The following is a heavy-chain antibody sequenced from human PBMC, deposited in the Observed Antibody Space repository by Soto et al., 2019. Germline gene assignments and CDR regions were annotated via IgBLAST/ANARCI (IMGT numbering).Heavy chain of an antibody. V-gene: IGHV1-3*01. D-gene: IGHD2-2*01. CDR1: GYTFTSYA. CDR3: AREEIVVVPAVMGYYYYYYGMDV. Sequence: ASVKVSCKASGYTFTSYAMHWVRQAPGQRLEWMGWIDAGNGNTKYSQKFQGRVTITRDTSAGTAYMELSSLRSEDTAVYYCAREEIVVVPAVMGYYYYYYGMDVWGQGTTVTVSS. CDR2: IDAGNGNT. J-gene: IGHJ6*02.